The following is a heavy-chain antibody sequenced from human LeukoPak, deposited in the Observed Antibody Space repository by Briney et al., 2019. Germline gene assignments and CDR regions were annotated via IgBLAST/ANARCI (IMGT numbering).Heavy chain of an antibody. CDR1: GGSISSGSYY. D-gene: IGHD4-17*01. CDR3: ARGSGSDYGDYVDAFDI. CDR2: IYTSGST. V-gene: IGHV4-61*02. J-gene: IGHJ3*02. Sequence: PSQTLSLTCTVSGGSISSGSYYWSWIRQPAGKGLEWIGRIYTSGSTNYNPSLKSRVTISVDTSKNQFSLKLSSVTAADTAVYYCARGSGSDYGDYVDAFDIWGQGTMVTVSS.